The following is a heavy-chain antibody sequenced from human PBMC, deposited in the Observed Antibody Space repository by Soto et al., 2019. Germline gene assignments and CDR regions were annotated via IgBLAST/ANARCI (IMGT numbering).Heavy chain of an antibody. CDR3: ARDSLAARPGWFDP. CDR2: ISVYNGNT. Sequence: ASVKVFCKPSGYTFITYGISWVRQAPGQGLEWMGWISVYNGNTRYGQKFQGRVTMTTDTSTNTAYMELRSLRSDDTAVYYCARDSLAARPGWFDPWGQGTLVTVS. D-gene: IGHD6-6*01. J-gene: IGHJ5*02. CDR1: GYTFITYG. V-gene: IGHV1-18*01.